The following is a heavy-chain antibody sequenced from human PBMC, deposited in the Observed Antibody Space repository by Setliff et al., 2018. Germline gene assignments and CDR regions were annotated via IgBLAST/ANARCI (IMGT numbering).Heavy chain of an antibody. CDR2: INPNSGDT. V-gene: IGHV1-2*02. D-gene: IGHD6-6*01. J-gene: IGHJ1*01. Sequence: ASVKVSCKASGYTFTGYYIHWVRQAPGQGIEWMGWINPNSGDTNYAQKFQGRVAMTRDTSISTVYMELSRLRSDDTAVYYCARDERAIEARQEYFQYWGQGTLVTVSS. CDR3: ARDERAIEARQEYFQY. CDR1: GYTFTGYY.